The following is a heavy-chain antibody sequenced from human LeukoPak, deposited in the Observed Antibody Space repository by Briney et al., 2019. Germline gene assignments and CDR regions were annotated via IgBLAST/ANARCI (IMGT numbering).Heavy chain of an antibody. V-gene: IGHV3-23*01. Sequence: GGSLRLSCTASDFILSTYAMSWVRQAPGKGLEWVSSISGNGAHPYYADSVRGRFSISRDFSRNAVFLQMSSLRVEDTATYYCAKDRTVGASYWYFDLWGRGTLVTVSS. J-gene: IGHJ2*01. CDR2: ISGNGAHP. CDR3: AKDRTVGASYWYFDL. D-gene: IGHD1-26*01. CDR1: DFILSTYA.